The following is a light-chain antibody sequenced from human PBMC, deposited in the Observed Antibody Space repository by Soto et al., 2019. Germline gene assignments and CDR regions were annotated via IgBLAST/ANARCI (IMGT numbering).Light chain of an antibody. V-gene: IGLV2-14*01. Sequence: QSALTQPASVSGSPGQSITISCTGTSSDVGGYNYVSWYQQHPGKAPKLMIYEVSNRPSGVSNRFSGSKSGNTASLTLSGRQAEDEADYYCSSYTSSSTSPLVVGTGTKLTVL. CDR3: SSYTSSSTSPLV. CDR2: EVS. CDR1: SSDVGGYNY. J-gene: IGLJ1*01.